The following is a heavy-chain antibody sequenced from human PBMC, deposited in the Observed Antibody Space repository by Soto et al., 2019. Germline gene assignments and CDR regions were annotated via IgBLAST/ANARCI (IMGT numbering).Heavy chain of an antibody. D-gene: IGHD5-12*01. CDR3: ARLYTGYEAFDY. Sequence: LSLTCSVSGGSINSGDYYWSWIRQSPGKGLEWIGYIYYSGSTYYNPSLKSRSTISIDTSKNQFFLDVDSVTAADTAVYYCARLYTGYEAFDYWGQGTLVTVSS. CDR1: GGSINSGDYY. V-gene: IGHV4-30-4*01. J-gene: IGHJ4*02. CDR2: IYYSGST.